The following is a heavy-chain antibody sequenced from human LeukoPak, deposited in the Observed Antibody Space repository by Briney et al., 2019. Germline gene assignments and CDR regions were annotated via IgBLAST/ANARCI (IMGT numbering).Heavy chain of an antibody. CDR1: GGLFCVYY. CDR2: INHSGST. Sequence: SETLSLTCGVWGGLFCVYYGRWPRHPPGEALEWIWEINHSGSTNYNPSPKSRVTISVNTSKTQFSLKLRSGTAADTAVYYCVRAAPPAAEIDYWGQGTLVTVSS. V-gene: IGHV4-34*01. CDR3: VRAAPPAAEIDY. D-gene: IGHD6-13*01. J-gene: IGHJ4*02.